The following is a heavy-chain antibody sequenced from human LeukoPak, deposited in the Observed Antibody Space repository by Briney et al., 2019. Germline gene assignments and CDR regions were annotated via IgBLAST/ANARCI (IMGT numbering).Heavy chain of an antibody. Sequence: GGSLRLSCAASGFTVSSNYMTWVRQAPGKGLEWVSVIYVGGTTYYADSVRGRFTISRDNAKNSLYLQMNSLRAEDTAVYYCAREIFLSGYYSNLHFDYWGQGTLVTVSS. J-gene: IGHJ4*02. V-gene: IGHV3-66*01. CDR3: AREIFLSGYYSNLHFDY. D-gene: IGHD3-3*01. CDR1: GFTVSSNY. CDR2: IYVGGTT.